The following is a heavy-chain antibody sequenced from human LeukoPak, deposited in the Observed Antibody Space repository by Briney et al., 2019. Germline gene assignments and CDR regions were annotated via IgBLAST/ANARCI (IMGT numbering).Heavy chain of an antibody. V-gene: IGHV3-21*01. CDR1: GFTFSSYS. Sequence: GGSLRLSCAASGFTFSSYSMNWVRQAPGKGLEWVSSISSSSSYIYYADSVKGRFTISRDNAKNSLYLQMNSLRAEDTAVYYCARDRITMVRRFDYWGQGTLATVSS. D-gene: IGHD3-10*01. CDR2: ISSSSSYI. J-gene: IGHJ4*02. CDR3: ARDRITMVRRFDY.